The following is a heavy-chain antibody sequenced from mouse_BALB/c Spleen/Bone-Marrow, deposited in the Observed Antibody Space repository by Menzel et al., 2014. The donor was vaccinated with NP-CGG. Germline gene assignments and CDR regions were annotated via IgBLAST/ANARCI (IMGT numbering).Heavy chain of an antibody. V-gene: IGHV7-3*02. Sequence: EVKLVESGGGLVQPGGSLRLSCATSGFTFTDYYMSWVRQPPGKALEWLGFIRNKGKGYTTEYSASVKGRFTISRDNSQSILYRQMNTLRAEDSATYYCARDINYDIYWYFDVWGAGTTVTVSS. D-gene: IGHD2-4*01. J-gene: IGHJ1*01. CDR1: GFTFTDYY. CDR2: IRNKGKGYTT. CDR3: ARDINYDIYWYFDV.